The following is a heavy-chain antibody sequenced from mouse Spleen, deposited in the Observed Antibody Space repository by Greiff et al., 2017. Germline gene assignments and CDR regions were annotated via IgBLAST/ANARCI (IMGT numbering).Heavy chain of an antibody. D-gene: IGHD1-1*01. CDR3: ARGVHYGSQFAY. CDR2: IDPSDSET. Sequence: QVQLQQPGAELVRPGSSVKLSCKASGYTFTSYWMHWVKQRPIQGLEWIGNIDPSDSETHYNQKFKDKATLTVDKSSSTAYMQLSSLTSEDSAVYYCARGVHYGSQFAYWGQGTLVTVSA. V-gene: IGHV1-52*01. J-gene: IGHJ3*01. CDR1: GYTFTSYW.